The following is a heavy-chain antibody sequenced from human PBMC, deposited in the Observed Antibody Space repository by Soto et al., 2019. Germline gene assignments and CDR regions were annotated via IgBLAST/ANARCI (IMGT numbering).Heavy chain of an antibody. CDR1: GGTFSDLA. D-gene: IGHD5-12*01. J-gene: IGHJ4*02. Sequence: QVHLVQSGAEVKKPGSSVKVSCKTSGGTFSDLAFSWVRQALRQGLEWVGGIIPLFGTPNYAREFQGRVSISADESSNTVYMELRSLRSEDTAVYYCASERVAEMATGGYFDNWGQGTLVTVSS. V-gene: IGHV1-69*01. CDR2: IIPLFGTP. CDR3: ASERVAEMATGGYFDN.